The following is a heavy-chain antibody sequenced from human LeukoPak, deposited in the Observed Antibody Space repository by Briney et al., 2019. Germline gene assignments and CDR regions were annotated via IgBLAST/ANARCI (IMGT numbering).Heavy chain of an antibody. D-gene: IGHD3-22*01. J-gene: IGHJ4*02. CDR1: GFSFSTFS. Sequence: GGSPRLSCAASGFSFSTFSMNWVRQAPGKELEYVSMISGNGRSITYADSVKGRFTVSRDNSKNTLYLQMGSLRAEDTAVYYCARERSGYYFDYWAQGTLVTVPS. V-gene: IGHV3-64*02. CDR2: ISGNGRSI. CDR3: ARERSGYYFDY.